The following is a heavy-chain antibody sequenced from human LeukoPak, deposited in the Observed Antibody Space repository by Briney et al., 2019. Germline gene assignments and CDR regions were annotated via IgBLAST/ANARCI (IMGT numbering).Heavy chain of an antibody. D-gene: IGHD4-17*01. V-gene: IGHV3-11*04. J-gene: IGHJ6*03. Sequence: PGGSLRLSCAASGFTFSDYYMSWIRQAPGKGLEWVSYISSSDSTIYYADSVKGRFTISRDNAKNSLYLQMNSLRAEDTAVYYCAREVGDYQLGYYYMDVWGKGTTVTVSS. CDR3: AREVGDYQLGYYYMDV. CDR2: ISSSDSTI. CDR1: GFTFSDYY.